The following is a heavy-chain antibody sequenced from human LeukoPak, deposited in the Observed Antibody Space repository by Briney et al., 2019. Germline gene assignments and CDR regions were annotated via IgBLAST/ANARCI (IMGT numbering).Heavy chain of an antibody. CDR3: ARADYYGSGSYLLDSAGYYYYYMDV. Sequence: PSQTLSLTCTVSGGSISSGSYYWSWIRQPAGKGLEWIGRIYTSGSTNYNPSLKSRVTISVDTSKNQFSLKLSSVTAADTAVYYCARADYYGSGSYLLDSAGYYYYYMDVWGKGTTVTVSS. CDR1: GGSISSGSYY. CDR2: IYTSGST. J-gene: IGHJ6*03. V-gene: IGHV4-61*02. D-gene: IGHD3-10*01.